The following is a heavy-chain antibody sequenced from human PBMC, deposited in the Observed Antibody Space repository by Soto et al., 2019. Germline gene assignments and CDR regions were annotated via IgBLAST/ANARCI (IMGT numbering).Heavy chain of an antibody. CDR3: SFQSPLAGWLDH. Sequence: EVQLVESGGTLIPPGGSLRLSCAASGFTVSHNYMSWVRLAPGKGLEWVSSVFGGGHTTYADSVKGRFSVSRDNSVNTFYLQMTGLRSDDTAVYYCSFQSPLAGWLDHWGQGTLVTVSS. CDR1: GFTVSHNY. CDR2: VFGGGHT. V-gene: IGHV3-53*01. J-gene: IGHJ5*02.